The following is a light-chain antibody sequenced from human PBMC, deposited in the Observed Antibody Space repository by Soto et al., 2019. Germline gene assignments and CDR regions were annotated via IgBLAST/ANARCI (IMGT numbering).Light chain of an antibody. CDR1: SSNIGAGYD. V-gene: IGLV1-40*01. J-gene: IGLJ1*01. CDR2: GNT. Sequence: QSVLTQPPSVSGAQGQRVTNSCTGSSSNIGAGYDVHWYQQLPGTAPKLLIYGNTNRPSGVPDRFSGSKSGTSASLAITGLQAEDEADYYCQSYDSRLGYVFGTGTKVTVL. CDR3: QSYDSRLGYV.